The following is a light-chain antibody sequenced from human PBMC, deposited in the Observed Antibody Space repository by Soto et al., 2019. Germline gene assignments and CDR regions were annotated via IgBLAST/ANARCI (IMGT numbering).Light chain of an antibody. CDR1: SSDVGGYNY. CDR2: DVS. J-gene: IGLJ2*01. Sequence: QSALTQPASVSGSPGQSITISCTGTSSDVGGYNYVSWYQQHPGKAPKLMIYDVSNRPSGVSNRFSGSKSDNTASLTISGLQAEDEADYYCSSYTSSSTRSVVFGGGTQLAVL. CDR3: SSYTSSSTRSVV. V-gene: IGLV2-14*01.